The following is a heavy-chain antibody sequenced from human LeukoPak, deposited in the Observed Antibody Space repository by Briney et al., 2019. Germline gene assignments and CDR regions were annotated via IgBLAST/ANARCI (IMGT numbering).Heavy chain of an antibody. D-gene: IGHD3-3*01. J-gene: IGHJ4*02. Sequence: SETLSLTCTVSGGSISSSSYYWGWIRQPPGKGLEWIGSIYYSGSTYYNPSLKSRVTISVDASKNQFSLKLSSVTAADTAVYYCARHSIIDFWSGYRSYYFDYWGQGTLVTVSS. CDR3: ARHSIIDFWSGYRSYYFDY. V-gene: IGHV4-39*07. CDR2: IYYSGST. CDR1: GGSISSSSYY.